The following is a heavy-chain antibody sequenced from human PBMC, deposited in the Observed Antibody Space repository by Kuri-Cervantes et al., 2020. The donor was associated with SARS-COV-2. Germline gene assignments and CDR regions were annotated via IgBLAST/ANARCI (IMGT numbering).Heavy chain of an antibody. Sequence: GESLKISCAASGFTFDDYGMSWVRQAPGKGLEWVSGINWNGGSTGYADSVKGRFTISRDNAKNSLYLQMNSLRAADTAVYYCARDRGAYCSSTSCYFGWFDPWGQGTLVTVSS. V-gene: IGHV3-20*04. CDR1: GFTFDDYG. J-gene: IGHJ5*02. CDR3: ARDRGAYCSSTSCYFGWFDP. D-gene: IGHD2-2*01. CDR2: INWNGGST.